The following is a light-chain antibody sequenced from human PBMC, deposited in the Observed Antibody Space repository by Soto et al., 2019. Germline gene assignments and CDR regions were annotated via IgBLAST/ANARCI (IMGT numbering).Light chain of an antibody. J-gene: IGKJ1*01. Sequence: IVLTQSPVTLSLSPEERATLSCRASQSVGSYLAWYQQKPGQAPRLLIYDASNRATGIPARFSGSGSGTDFTLTISSLEPEDFAVYYCQQYGSSGTFGQGTKVDIK. CDR2: DAS. V-gene: IGKV3-11*01. CDR3: QQYGSSGT. CDR1: QSVGSY.